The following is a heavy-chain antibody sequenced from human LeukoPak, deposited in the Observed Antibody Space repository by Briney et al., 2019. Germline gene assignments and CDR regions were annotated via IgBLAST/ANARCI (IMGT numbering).Heavy chain of an antibody. CDR3: ASVGSSGYYSFDY. D-gene: IGHD3-22*01. CDR2: ISSNGSTI. V-gene: IGHV3-48*03. CDR1: GXTFSSYE. J-gene: IGHJ4*02. Sequence: PGGSLRLSCAASGXTFSSYEMNWVRQAPGKGLEWVSYISSNGSTIYYADSVKGRFTISRDNAKNSLYLQMNSLRAEDTAVYYCASVGSSGYYSFDYWGQGTLVTVSS.